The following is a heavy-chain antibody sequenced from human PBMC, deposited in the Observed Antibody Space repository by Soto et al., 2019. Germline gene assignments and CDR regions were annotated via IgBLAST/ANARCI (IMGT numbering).Heavy chain of an antibody. CDR3: AKDTYSGYGPSHYYYYGMDV. CDR1: GFTFSSYA. D-gene: IGHD5-12*01. Sequence: EVQLLESGGGLVQPGGSLRLSCAASGFTFSSYAMSWVRQAPGKGLEWVSAISGSGGSTYYADSVKGRFTISRDNSKNTLYLQMNSLRAEDTAVYYCAKDTYSGYGPSHYYYYGMDVWGQGTTVTVSS. V-gene: IGHV3-23*01. CDR2: ISGSGGST. J-gene: IGHJ6*02.